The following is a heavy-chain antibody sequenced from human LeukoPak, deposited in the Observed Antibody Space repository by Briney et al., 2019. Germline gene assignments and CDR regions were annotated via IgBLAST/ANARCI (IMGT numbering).Heavy chain of an antibody. D-gene: IGHD3-3*01. CDR3: ARHDDFWSGYSNFDY. J-gene: IGHJ4*02. CDR2: IYHSGST. Sequence: PSETLSLTCAVSGYSISSGYYWGWIRQPSGKGLEWIGSIYHSGSTYYNPSLKSRVTISVDASKNQFSLKLSSVTAADTAVYYCARHDDFWSGYSNFDYWGQGTLVTVSS. CDR1: GYSISSGYY. V-gene: IGHV4-38-2*01.